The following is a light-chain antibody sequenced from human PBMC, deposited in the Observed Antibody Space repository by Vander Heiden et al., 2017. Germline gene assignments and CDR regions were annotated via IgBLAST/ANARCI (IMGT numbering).Light chain of an antibody. CDR2: RDF. V-gene: IGLV1-47*01. J-gene: IGLJ2*01. CDR3: AAWDDSLSVV. CDR1: SSNVGSNS. Sequence: QSVLTQPPSASGTPGQRVTISCSGSSSNVGSNSVYWYQHPPGTAPKLLIYRDFQRPSGVPDLFSASKSGTSASLAISGLRSEDEAHYYCAAWDDSLSVVFGGGTKLTVL.